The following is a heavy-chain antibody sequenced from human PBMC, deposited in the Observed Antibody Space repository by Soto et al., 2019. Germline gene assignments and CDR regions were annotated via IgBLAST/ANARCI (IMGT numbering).Heavy chain of an antibody. J-gene: IGHJ6*02. D-gene: IGHD3-3*01. Sequence: SVKVSCKASGGTFSSYAISWVRQAPGQGLEWMGGIIPIFGTANYAQKFQGRVTITADESTSTAYMELSSLRSEDTAVYYCARTYYDFWSGYPPDYYYYGMDVWGQGTTVTVSS. V-gene: IGHV1-69*13. CDR3: ARTYYDFWSGYPPDYYYYGMDV. CDR2: IIPIFGTA. CDR1: GGTFSSYA.